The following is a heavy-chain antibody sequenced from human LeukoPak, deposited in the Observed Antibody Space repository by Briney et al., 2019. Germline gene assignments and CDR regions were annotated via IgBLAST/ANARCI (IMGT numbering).Heavy chain of an antibody. CDR3: AKAHGGSYHSGID. Sequence: GGSLRLSCAASGFTFTSYAMNWVRQAPGKGLEWVSGISGSGGSTYYADSVKGRFSISRDNSKNTLYLQLNSLRVEDTAEYYCAKAHGGSYHSGIDWGQGALVIVSS. D-gene: IGHD1-26*01. CDR1: GFTFTSYA. J-gene: IGHJ4*02. CDR2: ISGSGGST. V-gene: IGHV3-23*01.